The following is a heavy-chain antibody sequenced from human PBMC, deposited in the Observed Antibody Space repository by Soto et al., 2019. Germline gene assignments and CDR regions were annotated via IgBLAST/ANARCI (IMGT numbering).Heavy chain of an antibody. J-gene: IGHJ3*02. CDR2: INPSGGST. Sequence: GASVKVSCKASGYTFTSYYMHWVRQEPGQGLEWMGIINPSGGSTSYAQKFQGRVTMTRDTSTSTVYMELSSLRSEDTAVYYCAREVVVAATPGVDAFDIWGQGTMVTVSS. CDR1: GYTFTSYY. D-gene: IGHD2-15*01. V-gene: IGHV1-46*03. CDR3: AREVVVAATPGVDAFDI.